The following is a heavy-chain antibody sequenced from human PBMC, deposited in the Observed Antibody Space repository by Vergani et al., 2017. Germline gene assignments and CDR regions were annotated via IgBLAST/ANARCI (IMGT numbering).Heavy chain of an antibody. D-gene: IGHD3-22*01. CDR1: GYSFTSYW. J-gene: IGHJ2*01. V-gene: IGHV5-10-1*03. CDR2: IDPSDSYT. Sequence: EVQLVQSGAEVKKPGESLRISCKGSGYSFTSYWISWVRQMPGKGLEWMGRIDPSDSYTNYSPSFQGHVTISADKSISTAYLQWSSLKASDTAMSYCARHRYYYDSSGYARYFDLWGRGTLVTVSS. CDR3: ARHRYYYDSSGYARYFDL.